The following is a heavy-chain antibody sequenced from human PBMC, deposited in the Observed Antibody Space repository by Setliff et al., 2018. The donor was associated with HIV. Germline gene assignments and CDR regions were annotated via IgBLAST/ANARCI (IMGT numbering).Heavy chain of an antibody. CDR3: ARGPESVAPRMCAFDI. J-gene: IGHJ3*02. CDR2: INHSRNT. Sequence: SETLSLTCAVYGGSFMGYYWNWIRQPPGKGLEWIGEINHSRNTNSNPSLKSRVTISVDPSKSQFSLRLNSVTAADTATYYCARGPESVAPRMCAFDIWGQGTMVTVSS. D-gene: IGHD6-6*01. CDR1: GGSFMGYY. V-gene: IGHV4-34*01.